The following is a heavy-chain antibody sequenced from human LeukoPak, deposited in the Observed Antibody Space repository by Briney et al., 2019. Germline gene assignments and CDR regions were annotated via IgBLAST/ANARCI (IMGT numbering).Heavy chain of an antibody. V-gene: IGHV1-2*02. CDR3: ARSTYYDILTGYYFNWFDP. CDR1: GYTFTSYY. Sequence: ASVKVSCKASGYTFTSYYMHWVRQAPGQGLEWMGWINPNSGGTNYAQKFQGRVTMTRDTSISTAYMELSRLRSDDTAVYYCARSTYYDILTGYYFNWFDPWGQGTLVTVSS. J-gene: IGHJ5*02. CDR2: INPNSGGT. D-gene: IGHD3-9*01.